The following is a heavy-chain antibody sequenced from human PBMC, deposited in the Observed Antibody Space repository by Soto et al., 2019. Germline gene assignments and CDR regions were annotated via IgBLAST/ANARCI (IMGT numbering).Heavy chain of an antibody. Sequence: GGSLRLSCAASGFTFSSYWMSWVRQAPGKGLEWVANIKQDGSEKYYVDSVKGRFTISRDNAKSALYLQMNSLRAGDTAVYYCARDQYCSTTSCSCDLDYWGQGTLVTVSS. V-gene: IGHV3-7*01. CDR2: IKQDGSEK. CDR1: GFTFSSYW. CDR3: ARDQYCSTTSCSCDLDY. J-gene: IGHJ4*02. D-gene: IGHD2-2*01.